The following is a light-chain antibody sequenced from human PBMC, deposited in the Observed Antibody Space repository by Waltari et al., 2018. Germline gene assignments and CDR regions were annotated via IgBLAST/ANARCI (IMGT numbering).Light chain of an antibody. CDR1: SSAVGTYNL. Sequence: QSALTQPASVSGSPGQPITISCPGTSSAVGTYNLVSWYQQHPGKAPTLMIYEDIKRPSGVSHRFSGSKSGNTASLTISGLQAEDEADYYCCSYAPTNSYVFGTGTKVTVL. V-gene: IGLV2-23*01. CDR3: CSYAPTNSYV. CDR2: EDI. J-gene: IGLJ1*01.